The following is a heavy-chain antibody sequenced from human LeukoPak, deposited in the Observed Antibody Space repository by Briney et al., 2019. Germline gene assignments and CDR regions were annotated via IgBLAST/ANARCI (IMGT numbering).Heavy chain of an antibody. Sequence: GGSRRLSCATSGFGFSNYWMSWVRQAPGKGLEWVANMNEDGSEKNYVDSVKGRFTISRDNAQDSLYLQMNSLRAEDTAVYYCARDRGYSNFDYWGQGTLLTVSS. V-gene: IGHV3-7*01. CDR2: MNEDGSEK. CDR1: GFGFSNYW. J-gene: IGHJ4*02. D-gene: IGHD4-11*01. CDR3: ARDRGYSNFDY.